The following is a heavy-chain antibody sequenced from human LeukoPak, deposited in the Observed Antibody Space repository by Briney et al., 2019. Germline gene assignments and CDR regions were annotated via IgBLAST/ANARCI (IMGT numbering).Heavy chain of an antibody. J-gene: IGHJ5*02. CDR2: ISAYNGNT. V-gene: IGHV1-18*01. CDR3: ARDFWVRHSAPAPKDL. D-gene: IGHD2-2*01. Sequence: GASVKVSCKASGYTFTSYGISWVRQAPGQGLEWMGWISAYNGNTNYAQKLQGRVTMTTDTSTSTAYMELRSLRSDDTAVFYCARDFWVRHSAPAPKDLWGQGTLVTVSS. CDR1: GYTFTSYG.